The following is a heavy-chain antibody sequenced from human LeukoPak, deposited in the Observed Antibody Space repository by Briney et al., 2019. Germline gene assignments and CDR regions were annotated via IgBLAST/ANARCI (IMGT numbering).Heavy chain of an antibody. Sequence: SETLSLTCAVYGGSFSGYYWSWIRQPPGKGLEWIGEINHSGSTNYNPSLKSRVTISVDTSKNQFSLKLSSVAAADTAVYYCARGPRGRGSRIGYWGQGTLVTVSS. J-gene: IGHJ4*02. CDR1: GGSFSGYY. D-gene: IGHD1-26*01. CDR2: INHSGST. V-gene: IGHV4-34*01. CDR3: ARGPRGRGSRIGY.